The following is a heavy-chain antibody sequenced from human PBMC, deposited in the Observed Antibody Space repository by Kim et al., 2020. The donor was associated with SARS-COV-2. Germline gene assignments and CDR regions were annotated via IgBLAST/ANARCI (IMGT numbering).Heavy chain of an antibody. J-gene: IGHJ6*02. CDR3: ARGGFGSSWCMDV. V-gene: IGHV4-39*01. Sequence: TPSLKSRVTISVDTSKNQFSLTLSSGTAADTAVYYCARGGFGSSWCMDVWGQGTTVTVSS. D-gene: IGHD6-13*01.